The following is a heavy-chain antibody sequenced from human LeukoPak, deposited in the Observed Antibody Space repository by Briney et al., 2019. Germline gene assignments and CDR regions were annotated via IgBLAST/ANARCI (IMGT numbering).Heavy chain of an antibody. CDR3: ARGQAIRYFDWLLPYYFDY. J-gene: IGHJ4*02. CDR2: IIPIFCTA. Sequence: SVKASYNASGRTLSSYALSWLRQTPGQGLKWMGRIIPIFCTANYAQNFQGRVTITADESTSTAYMELSSQRSEDTAVYYCARGQAIRYFDWLLPYYFDYWGQGTLVTVSS. V-gene: IGHV1-69*13. CDR1: GRTLSSYA. D-gene: IGHD3-9*01.